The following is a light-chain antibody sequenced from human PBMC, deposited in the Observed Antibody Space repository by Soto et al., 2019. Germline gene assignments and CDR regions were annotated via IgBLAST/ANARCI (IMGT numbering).Light chain of an antibody. CDR2: EVT. Sequence: QSALTQPASVSGSPGQSITISCAGTSSDVGGHNYVSWHQQHPGKAPKVMIYEVTNRPSGVSHRFSGSKSGNTAFLTISGLQPEDEADYYCCSYTTTTSFVFGTGTKVTVL. J-gene: IGLJ1*01. CDR1: SSDVGGHNY. CDR3: CSYTTTTSFV. V-gene: IGLV2-14*01.